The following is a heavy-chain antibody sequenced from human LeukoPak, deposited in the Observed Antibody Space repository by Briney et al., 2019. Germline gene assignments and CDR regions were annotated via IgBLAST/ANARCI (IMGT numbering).Heavy chain of an antibody. D-gene: IGHD6-13*01. V-gene: IGHV4-39*07. Sequence: SETLSLTCTVSGGSISSSAYYWGWIRQPPGKGLEWIGKIFYSGSTYYNPSLKSRVTISVDTSKNQFSLKLSSVTAADTAVYYCSAYSTSRGWFDPWGQGTLVTVSS. CDR1: GGSISSSAYY. J-gene: IGHJ5*02. CDR3: SAYSTSRGWFDP. CDR2: IFYSGST.